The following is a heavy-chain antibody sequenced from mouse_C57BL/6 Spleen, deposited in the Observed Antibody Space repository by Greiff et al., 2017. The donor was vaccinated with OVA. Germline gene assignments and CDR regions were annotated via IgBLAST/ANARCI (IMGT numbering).Heavy chain of an antibody. V-gene: IGHV5-4*01. J-gene: IGHJ3*01. CDR1: GFTFSSYA. D-gene: IGHD2-4*01. Sequence: EVQLVESGGGLVKPGGSLKLSCAASGFTFSSYAMSWVRQTPEKRQEWVATISDGGSYTYYPDNVKGRFTISRDNAKNNLYLQMSHLKSEDTAMYYCARDDYDEGAWFAYWGQGTLVTVSA. CDR2: ISDGGSYT. CDR3: ARDDYDEGAWFAY.